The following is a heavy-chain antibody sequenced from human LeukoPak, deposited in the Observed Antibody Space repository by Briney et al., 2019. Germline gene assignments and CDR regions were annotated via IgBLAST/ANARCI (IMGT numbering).Heavy chain of an antibody. Sequence: SETLSLTCTVSGGSISSGGYYWSWIRQHPRKGLEWIGYIYYSGSTYYNPSLKSRVTISVDTSKNQFSLKLSSVTAADTAVYYCARDRIGYTQTYYWGQGTLVTVSS. J-gene: IGHJ4*02. V-gene: IGHV4-31*03. D-gene: IGHD5-24*01. CDR3: ARDRIGYTQTYY. CDR1: GGSISSGGYY. CDR2: IYYSGST.